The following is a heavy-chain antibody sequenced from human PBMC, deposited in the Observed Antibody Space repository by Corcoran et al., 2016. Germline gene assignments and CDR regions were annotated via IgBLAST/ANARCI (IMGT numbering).Heavy chain of an antibody. CDR3: AGDDGGPLGWFDP. CDR2: IKQDGSEK. CDR1: GFTFSSYW. J-gene: IGHJ5*02. V-gene: IGHV3-7*01. D-gene: IGHD2-15*01. Sequence: EVQLVESGGGLVQPGGSLRLSCAASGFTFSSYWMSWVRQAPGKGLEWVANIKQDGSEKYYVDSVKGRFTISRDNAKNSLYLQMNSLRAEDTAVYYCAGDDGGPLGWFDPWGQGTLVTVSS.